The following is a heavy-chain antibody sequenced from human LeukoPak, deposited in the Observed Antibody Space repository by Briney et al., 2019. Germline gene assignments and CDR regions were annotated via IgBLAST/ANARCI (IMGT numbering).Heavy chain of an antibody. CDR3: TTVTMVRGLRGYFDS. J-gene: IGHJ4*02. Sequence: GGSLRLSCVPPGITFNNAWMAWARRAPRKGLEWVAVLKANTDGGTTDYAAPVKGRFTISRDDSKNTLYLQMNSLQIEDTAMYYCTTVTMVRGLRGYFDSWGQGTLVTVSS. D-gene: IGHD3-10*01. CDR1: GITFNNAW. V-gene: IGHV3-15*01. CDR2: LKANTDGGTT.